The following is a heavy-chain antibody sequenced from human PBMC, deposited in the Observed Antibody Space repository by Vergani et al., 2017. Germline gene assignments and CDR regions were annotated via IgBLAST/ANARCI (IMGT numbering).Heavy chain of an antibody. CDR2: IHHSGDT. Sequence: QVQLQESGPGLVKPSETLTLTCDVSDSSIMTNPYWGWFRQSPGKGLEWMGCIHHSGDTHYNSSLKSRVSISIVSSSKFSLSLTSVTAADSAIYYCAIHRGSGGFFPSSYFYGMDVWGHGTTVTVSS. D-gene: IGHD3-10*01. CDR3: AIHRGSGGFFPSSYFYGMDV. J-gene: IGHJ6*02. V-gene: IGHV4-38-2*01. CDR1: DSSIMTNPY.